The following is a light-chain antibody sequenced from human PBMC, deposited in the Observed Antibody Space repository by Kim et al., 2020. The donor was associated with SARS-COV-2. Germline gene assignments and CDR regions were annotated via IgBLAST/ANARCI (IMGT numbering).Light chain of an antibody. J-gene: IGLJ2*01. V-gene: IGLV1-47*01. CDR1: SSNVGNTY. CDR2: RNY. Sequence: GTRVTISCSRISSNVGNTYVCWYQQLPGTAPKLLIYRNYQRPSGVPDRFSGSKSGTSASLAISGLRSEDEADYYCAAWDDSLSGVVFGGGTQLTVL. CDR3: AAWDDSLSGVV.